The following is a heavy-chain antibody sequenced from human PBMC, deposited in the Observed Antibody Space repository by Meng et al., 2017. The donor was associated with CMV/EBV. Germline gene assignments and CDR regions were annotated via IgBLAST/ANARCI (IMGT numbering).Heavy chain of an antibody. Sequence: SETLSLTCAVYGGSISSYYWSWIRQPPGKGLEWIGYINYSGSTNYNPSLKSRVTISVDTSKNQFSLKLSSVTAADTAVYYCARDNDGDGYNIGNGMDVWGQGTTVTVSS. CDR1: GGSISSYY. CDR3: ARDNDGDGYNIGNGMDV. CDR2: INYSGST. V-gene: IGHV4-59*01. J-gene: IGHJ6*02. D-gene: IGHD5-24*01.